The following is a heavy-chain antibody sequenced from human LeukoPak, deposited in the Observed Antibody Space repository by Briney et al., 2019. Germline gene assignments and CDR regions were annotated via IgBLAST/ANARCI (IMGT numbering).Heavy chain of an antibody. Sequence: PGGSLRLSCAASGFTFSSYGMHWVRQAPGKGLEWVAFIRYDGSNKYYADSVKGRFTISRDNSKNTLYLQMNSLRAEDTAVYYCARSLLWRGYGSGNRTAYYHYGLDVWGQGTTVTVSS. CDR2: IRYDGSNK. V-gene: IGHV3-30*02. CDR3: ARSLLWRGYGSGNRTAYYHYGLDV. D-gene: IGHD3-10*01. J-gene: IGHJ6*02. CDR1: GFTFSSYG.